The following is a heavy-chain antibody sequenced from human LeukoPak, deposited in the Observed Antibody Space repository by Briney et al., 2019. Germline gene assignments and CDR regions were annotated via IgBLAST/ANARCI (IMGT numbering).Heavy chain of an antibody. CDR2: ITSSSSYI. CDR1: GFTFSSYC. V-gene: IGHV3-21*01. J-gene: IGHJ4*02. CDR3: ATQGDGYNSAFDY. Sequence: TGGSLRLSCAASGFTFSSYCMNWVRQAPGKGLEWVSSITSSSSYIYFADSVKGRFTISRDNAKNSMYLQMNSLRVEDTAVYFCATQGDGYNSAFDYWGQGTLVTVSS. D-gene: IGHD5-24*01.